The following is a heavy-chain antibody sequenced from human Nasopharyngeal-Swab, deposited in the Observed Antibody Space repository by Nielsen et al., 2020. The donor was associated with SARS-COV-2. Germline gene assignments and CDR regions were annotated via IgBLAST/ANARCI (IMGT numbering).Heavy chain of an antibody. V-gene: IGHV1-46*01. CDR2: INPSGGST. D-gene: IGHD6-13*01. Sequence: WVRQAPGQGLEWMGIINPSGGSTSYAQKFQGRVTMTRDTSTSTVYMELSSLRSEDTAVYYCARDSELIAAAALFDYWGQGTLVTVSS. CDR3: ARDSELIAAAALFDY. J-gene: IGHJ4*02.